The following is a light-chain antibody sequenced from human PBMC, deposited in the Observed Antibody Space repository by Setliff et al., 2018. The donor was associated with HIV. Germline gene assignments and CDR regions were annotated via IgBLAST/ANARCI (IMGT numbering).Light chain of an antibody. V-gene: IGLV2-14*03. CDR3: ASYRSPAAYV. J-gene: IGLJ1*01. CDR2: DVS. CDR1: SSDVGGYDF. Sequence: QPVLTQPASVSGSPGQSITISCIGTSSDVGGYDFVSWYQQRPGKAPKLIIFDVSERPSGVSHRFSASKSGNTASLTISGLQTEDEANYFCASYRSPAAYVFGIGTKVTVL.